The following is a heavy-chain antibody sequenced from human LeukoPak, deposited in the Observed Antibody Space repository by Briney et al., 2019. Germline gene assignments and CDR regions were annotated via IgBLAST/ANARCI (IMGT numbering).Heavy chain of an antibody. D-gene: IGHD4-23*01. Sequence: GASVKVSCKASGGTFSSYAISWVRQAPGQGLEWMGRIIPFIGIANYAQKFQGRVTITADKSTSTAYMELSSLRSEDTAVYYCARVVDYGGNSDWFDPWGQGTLVTVSS. V-gene: IGHV1-69*04. CDR2: IIPFIGIA. CDR1: GGTFSSYA. J-gene: IGHJ5*02. CDR3: ARVVDYGGNSDWFDP.